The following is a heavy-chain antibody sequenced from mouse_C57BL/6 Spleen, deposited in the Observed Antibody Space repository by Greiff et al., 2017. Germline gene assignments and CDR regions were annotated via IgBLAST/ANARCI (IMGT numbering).Heavy chain of an antibody. CDR2: IHPNRGST. Sequence: VQLQQPGAELVKPGASVKLSCKASGYTFTSYWMPWVKQRPGQGLGWIGMIHPNRGSTNYNEKFKSKATLTVDKSSSTAYMQLSSLTSEDSAVYYCARDGFAYWGQGTLVTVSA. J-gene: IGHJ3*01. CDR3: ARDGFAY. CDR1: GYTFTSYW. V-gene: IGHV1-64*01.